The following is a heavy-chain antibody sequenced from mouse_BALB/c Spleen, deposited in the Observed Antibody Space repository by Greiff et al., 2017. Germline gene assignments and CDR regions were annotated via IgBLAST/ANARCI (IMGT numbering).Heavy chain of an antibody. Sequence: EVQLVESGGGLVKPGGSLKLSCAASGFTFSDYYMYWVRQTPEKRLEWVATISDGGSYTYYPDSVKGRFTISRDNAKNNLYLQMSSLKSEDTAMYYCARDGYYGSSYYFDYWGQGTTLTVSS. V-gene: IGHV5-4*02. J-gene: IGHJ2*01. CDR2: ISDGGSYT. D-gene: IGHD1-1*01. CDR1: GFTFSDYY. CDR3: ARDGYYGSSYYFDY.